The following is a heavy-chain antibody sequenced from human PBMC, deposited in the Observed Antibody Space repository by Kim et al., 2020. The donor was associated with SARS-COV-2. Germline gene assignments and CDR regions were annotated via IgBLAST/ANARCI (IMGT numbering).Heavy chain of an antibody. CDR3: AKVFGFGSDKYGMDV. D-gene: IGHD3-3*01. CDR2: FNYYDDTT. V-gene: IGHV3-23*01. Sequence: GGSLRLSCAASGFTSGTYAINWVRQAPGKGLEWVSSFNYYDDTTYYADSVKGRVTISRDNSKNTVYLQMNSLRAEDTALYYCAKVFGFGSDKYGMDVWG. CDR1: GFTSGTYA. J-gene: IGHJ6*02.